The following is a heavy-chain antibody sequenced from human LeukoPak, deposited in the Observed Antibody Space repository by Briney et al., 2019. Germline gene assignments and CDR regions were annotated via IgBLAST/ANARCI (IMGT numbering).Heavy chain of an antibody. D-gene: IGHD3-3*01. J-gene: IGHJ6*03. CDR1: GYTFTGYY. Sequence: ASVKVSCKASGYTFTGYYMHWVRQAPGQGLEWMGWINPNSGGTNYAQKFQGRVTMTRDTSISTAYMELSRLRSEDTALYYCARAPTWSSTSYNYYHMDVWGKGTTVTISS. CDR2: INPNSGGT. CDR3: ARAPTWSSTSYNYYHMDV. V-gene: IGHV1-2*02.